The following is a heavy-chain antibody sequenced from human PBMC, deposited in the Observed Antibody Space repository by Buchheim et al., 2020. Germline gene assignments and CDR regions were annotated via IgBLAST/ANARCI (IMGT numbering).Heavy chain of an antibody. V-gene: IGHV3-43D*03. CDR1: GFTFDDYA. J-gene: IGHJ2*01. CDR2: ISWDGGST. CDR3: AKDIKARTRAAAAGL. D-gene: IGHD6-13*01. Sequence: EVQLVESGGVVVQPGGSLRLSCAASGFTFDDYAMHWVRQAPGKGLEWVSLISWDGGSTYYADSVKGRFTISRDNCKNSLYLQMNSLRAEDTALYYCAKDIKARTRAAAAGLWGRGTL.